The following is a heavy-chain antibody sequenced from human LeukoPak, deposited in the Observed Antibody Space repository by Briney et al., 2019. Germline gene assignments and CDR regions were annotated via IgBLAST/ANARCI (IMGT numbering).Heavy chain of an antibody. J-gene: IGHJ6*02. V-gene: IGHV4-31*03. CDR2: IYYSGST. CDR1: GGSINSGGHY. CDR3: ARDRGYGMDV. Sequence: PSETLSLTCTVSGGSINSGGHYCNWIRQHPGKGLEWNGYIYYSGSTYYNPSLKSRLTISVDTSKKQFSLKLSSVTAADTAVYYCARDRGYGMDVWGQGTTVTVSS.